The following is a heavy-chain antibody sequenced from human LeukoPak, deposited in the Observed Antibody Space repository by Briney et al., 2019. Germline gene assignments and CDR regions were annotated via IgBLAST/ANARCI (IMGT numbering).Heavy chain of an antibody. D-gene: IGHD3-16*01. V-gene: IGHV3-23*01. Sequence: GGSLRLSCAASGFTFSTYHMTWVRQAPGKGLEWVSTLTGSGESTYYADSVKGRFTISRDNSKNTLYLQMNRLRAEDTAVYHCAKDFWGSPRGFDYWGQGTLVIVSS. CDR2: LTGSGEST. J-gene: IGHJ4*02. CDR3: AKDFWGSPRGFDY. CDR1: GFTFSTYH.